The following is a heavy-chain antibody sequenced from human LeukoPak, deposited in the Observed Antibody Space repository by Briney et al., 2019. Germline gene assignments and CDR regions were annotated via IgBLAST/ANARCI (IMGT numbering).Heavy chain of an antibody. Sequence: GGSLRLSCAASGFTFSDYAMNWVRQAPGKGLEWVSGIRVGGELYYADSVKGRFTISRDNSENTLYLQMSGLRAEDTAVYHCAKGTGDTGYDYWGQGTLVTVSS. V-gene: IGHV3-23*01. D-gene: IGHD7-27*01. J-gene: IGHJ4*02. CDR3: AKGTGDTGYDY. CDR1: GFTFSDYA. CDR2: IRVGGEL.